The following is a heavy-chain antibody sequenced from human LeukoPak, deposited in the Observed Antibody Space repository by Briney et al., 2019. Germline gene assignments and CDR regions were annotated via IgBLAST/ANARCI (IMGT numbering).Heavy chain of an antibody. CDR3: AKVGDFSGSFYYFDY. CDR1: GCTFSSYA. D-gene: IGHD1-26*01. J-gene: IGHJ4*02. CDR2: ISGSGGST. Sequence: GASLRLSCAASGCTFSSYAMSWVRQAPGKGLEWVSAISGSGGSTYYADSVKGRFTISRDNSKNTLYLQMNSLRAEDTAVYYCAKVGDFSGSFYYFDYWGQGTLVTVSS. V-gene: IGHV3-23*01.